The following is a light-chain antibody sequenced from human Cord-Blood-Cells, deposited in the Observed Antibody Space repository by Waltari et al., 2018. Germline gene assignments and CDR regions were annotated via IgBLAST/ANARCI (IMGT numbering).Light chain of an antibody. J-gene: IGKJ2*03. Sequence: VLYSSNNNNYLAWYQQKPGQPPKLLIYWASTRESGVPDRFSGSGSGTDFTLTISSLQAEDVAVYYCQQYYSTPPYSFGQGTKLEIK. CDR1: VLYSSNNNNY. CDR3: QQYYSTPPYS. V-gene: IGKV4-1*01. CDR2: WAS.